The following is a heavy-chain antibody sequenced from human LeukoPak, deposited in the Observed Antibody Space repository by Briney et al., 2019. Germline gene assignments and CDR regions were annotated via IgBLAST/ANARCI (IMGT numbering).Heavy chain of an antibody. CDR3: ARDWVYWNNFDY. Sequence: GASVKVSCKASVYTFTGYYMHWVRQAPGQGLEWMGWINPNSGGTNYAQKFQGRVTMTRDTSISTAYMELSRLRSDDTAVYYCARDWVYWNNFDYWGQGTLVTVSS. D-gene: IGHD1/OR15-1a*01. CDR2: INPNSGGT. CDR1: VYTFTGYY. V-gene: IGHV1-2*02. J-gene: IGHJ4*02.